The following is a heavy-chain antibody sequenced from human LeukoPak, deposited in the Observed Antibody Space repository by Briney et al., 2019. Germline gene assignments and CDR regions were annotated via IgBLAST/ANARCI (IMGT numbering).Heavy chain of an antibody. CDR2: IYSGGNT. Sequence: GGSLRLSCAASGFTVSSNYMSWVRQAPGKGLEWVSVIYSGGNTYYADSVKGRFTISRDNSKNTLYLQMNSLRGEDMAVYYCVRDEGFHGSGSNWGQGTLVTVSS. J-gene: IGHJ4*02. CDR3: VRDEGFHGSGSN. CDR1: GFTVSSNY. V-gene: IGHV3-66*01. D-gene: IGHD3-10*01.